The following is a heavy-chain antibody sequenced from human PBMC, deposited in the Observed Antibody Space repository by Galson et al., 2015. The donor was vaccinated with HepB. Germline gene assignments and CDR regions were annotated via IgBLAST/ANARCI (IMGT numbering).Heavy chain of an antibody. CDR1: GGSISSSSYY. Sequence: TLSLTCTVSGGSISSSSYYWGWIRQPPGKGLEWIGSIYYSGSTYYNPSLKSRVAISVDTSKNQFSLKLSSVTAADTAVYYCARENYGSGEFFDYWGQGTLVTVSS. D-gene: IGHD3-10*01. CDR3: ARENYGSGEFFDY. CDR2: IYYSGST. J-gene: IGHJ4*02. V-gene: IGHV4-39*07.